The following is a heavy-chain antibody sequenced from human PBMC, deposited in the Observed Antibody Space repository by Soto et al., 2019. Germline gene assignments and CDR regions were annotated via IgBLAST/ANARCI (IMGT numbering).Heavy chain of an antibody. J-gene: IGHJ6*02. CDR1: GFTFSDFA. D-gene: IGHD3-10*01. Sequence: GGSLRLSCLASGFTFSDFAMTWVRHVPGRGLEWVASLDGAGGSTYYAESVRGRFSISRDNSQNTLFLQMKRLTVDDTAIYYCARGNYYGSGSYPSFWGQGTTVTVSS. CDR2: LDGAGGST. CDR3: ARGNYYGSGSYPSF. V-gene: IGHV3-23*01.